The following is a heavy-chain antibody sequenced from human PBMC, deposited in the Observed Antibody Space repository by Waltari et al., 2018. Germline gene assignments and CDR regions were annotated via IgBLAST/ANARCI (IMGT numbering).Heavy chain of an antibody. V-gene: IGHV1-69*02. Sequence: QVQLVQSGAEVKKPGSSVKVSCKTSGGSFTDYTFNWVRQAPGQGLEWMGRIVPLVDIADYTQEFQGRATVTADTSTRTAYMTLRNLRSEDTAVYYCARADYYDSSGLDHWGPGTLVTVSS. D-gene: IGHD3-22*01. CDR2: IVPLVDIA. J-gene: IGHJ4*02. CDR1: GGSFTDYT. CDR3: ARADYYDSSGLDH.